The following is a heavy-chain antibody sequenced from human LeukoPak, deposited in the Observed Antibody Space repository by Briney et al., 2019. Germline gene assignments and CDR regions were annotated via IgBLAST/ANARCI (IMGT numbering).Heavy chain of an antibody. J-gene: IGHJ4*02. CDR2: ISSSSSYI. D-gene: IGHD3-3*01. V-gene: IGHV3-21*04. Sequence: PGGSLRLSCAASGFTFSSYSMNWVRQAPGKGLEWVSSISSSSSYIYYADSVKGRFTISRGNAKNSLYLQMNSLRAEDTAVYYCAKLGSTYYDFWSEDYFDYWGQGTLVTVSS. CDR3: AKLGSTYYDFWSEDYFDY. CDR1: GFTFSSYS.